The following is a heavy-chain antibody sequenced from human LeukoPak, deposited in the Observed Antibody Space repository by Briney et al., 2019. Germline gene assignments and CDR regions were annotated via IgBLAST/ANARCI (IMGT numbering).Heavy chain of an antibody. D-gene: IGHD3-9*01. CDR3: ARELLRYFDWLTDAFDI. Sequence: PGGSLRLSCAASGFTFSSYWMSWVRQAPGKGLEWVANIKQDGSEKYYVDSVKGRFTISRDNAKNSLYLQMNSLGAEDTAVYYCARELLRYFDWLTDAFDIWGQGTMVTVSS. CDR1: GFTFSSYW. CDR2: IKQDGSEK. J-gene: IGHJ3*02. V-gene: IGHV3-7*01.